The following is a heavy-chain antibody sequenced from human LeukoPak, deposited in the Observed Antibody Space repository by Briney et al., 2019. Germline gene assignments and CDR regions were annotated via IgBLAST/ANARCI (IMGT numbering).Heavy chain of an antibody. CDR2: IIPIFGTT. CDR1: GGTFSSHG. V-gene: IGHV1-69*05. CDR3: ARGDSGYDYGFDN. Sequence: GASVKVSCKASGGTFSSHGISWVRQAPGQGLEWVGGIIPIFGTTNYAQKFQGRVTITTDESTSTGYMELRSLRSDDTAVYYCARGDSGYDYGFDNWGQGTLVTVSS. D-gene: IGHD5-12*01. J-gene: IGHJ4*02.